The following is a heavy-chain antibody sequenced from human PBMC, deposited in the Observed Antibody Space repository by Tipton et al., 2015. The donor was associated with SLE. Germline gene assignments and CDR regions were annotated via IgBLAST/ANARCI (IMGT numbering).Heavy chain of an antibody. CDR2: ISYDGSNK. Sequence: SLRLSCAASGFTFSSYAMHWVRQAPGKGLEWVAVISYDGSNKYYADSVKGRFTISRDNSKNTLYLQMNSLRAEDTAVYYCARDSYYYGSGSRPEYFQHWGQGTLVTVSS. D-gene: IGHD3-10*01. J-gene: IGHJ1*01. CDR1: GFTFSSYA. V-gene: IGHV3-30-3*01. CDR3: ARDSYYYGSGSRPEYFQH.